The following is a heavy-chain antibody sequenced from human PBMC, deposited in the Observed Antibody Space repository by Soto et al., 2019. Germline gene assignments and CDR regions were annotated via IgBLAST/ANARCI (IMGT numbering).Heavy chain of an antibody. CDR1: GFTFSSYA. V-gene: IGHV3-7*03. CDR2: IDTDGSRK. CDR3: GRVPLDGNYANGVDV. J-gene: IGHJ6*02. D-gene: IGHD4-17*01. Sequence: GGSLRLSCAASGFTFSSYAMSWVRQAPGKGLEWVANIDTDGSRKNYVDSVKGRFIISRDNAKNSLFLQMNSLRADDTAVYYCGRVPLDGNYANGVDVWGQGTTVTVSS.